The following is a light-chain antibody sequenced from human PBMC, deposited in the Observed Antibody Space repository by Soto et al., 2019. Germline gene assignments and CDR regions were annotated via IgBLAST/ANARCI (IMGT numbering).Light chain of an antibody. Sequence: DIQMTQSPSFVSASVGDRVTITCRASQGISSWLAWYQHKPGRAPKLLIHAASSLESGVPSRFSGSGSGTDFTLKISRVEAEDVGVYYCMQGTYWPPYTFGQGTKLEIK. V-gene: IGKV1-12*01. CDR2: AAS. J-gene: IGKJ2*01. CDR3: MQGTYWPPYT. CDR1: QGISSW.